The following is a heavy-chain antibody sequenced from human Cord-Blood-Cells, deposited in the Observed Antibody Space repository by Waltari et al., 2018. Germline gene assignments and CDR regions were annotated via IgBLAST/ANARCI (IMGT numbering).Heavy chain of an antibody. V-gene: IGHV3-53*02. CDR3: ATCAGGYSNYDI. J-gene: IGHJ3*02. CDR1: GFTVSSNY. D-gene: IGHD4-4*01. CDR2: IDSGGST. Sequence: EVQLVETGGGLIQPGGSLRLSCAASGFTVSSNYMSWVRQAPGKGLAWGSVIDSGGSTDYASTVKGRFTISRDNSKNTLYLQMNGLRAEDTAVYYCATCAGGYSNYDIWGQGTMVTVSS.